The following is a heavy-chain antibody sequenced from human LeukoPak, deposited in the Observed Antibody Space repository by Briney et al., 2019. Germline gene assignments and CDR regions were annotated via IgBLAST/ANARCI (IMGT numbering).Heavy chain of an antibody. CDR2: INPNSGGT. Sequence: ASVKVSCKASGYTFTGYYLHWVRQAPGQGLEWMGWINPNSGGTNYAQKFQGRVTMTRDTSISTAYMELSRLRSDDTAVYYCARDSRAAAGTLDYWGQGTLVTVSS. V-gene: IGHV1-2*02. CDR1: GYTFTGYY. J-gene: IGHJ4*02. CDR3: ARDSRAAAGTLDY. D-gene: IGHD6-13*01.